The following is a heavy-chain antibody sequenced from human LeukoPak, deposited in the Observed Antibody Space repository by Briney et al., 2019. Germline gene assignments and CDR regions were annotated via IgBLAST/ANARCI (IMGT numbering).Heavy chain of an antibody. CDR1: GFTFNQHS. D-gene: IGHD3/OR15-3a*01. CDR3: ARFGLPYSIDL. J-gene: IGHJ6*02. Sequence: GGSLRLSFIASGFTFNQHSMSWVRQAPVKGLEWVASIRPDGSAVFYVDSVKGRFTFSRDNAKNSLDLQMNSLRAEDTAVYYCARFGLPYSIDLWGQGTMVTVSS. CDR2: IRPDGSAV. V-gene: IGHV3-7*01.